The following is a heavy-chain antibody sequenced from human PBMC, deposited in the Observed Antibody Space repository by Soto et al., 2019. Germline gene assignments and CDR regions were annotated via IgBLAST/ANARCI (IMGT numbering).Heavy chain of an antibody. D-gene: IGHD5-18*01. J-gene: IGHJ6*02. V-gene: IGHV4-34*01. CDR1: GGSFSGYY. Sequence: SETLSLTCAVYGGSFSGYYWTWIRQPPGKGLEWIGEINHSGSTNYNPSLESRVTISLDTSKNQFSLKLSSVTAADTAVYFCARVGGYSYHLYGMDVWGQGTTVTVSS. CDR2: INHSGST. CDR3: ARVGGYSYHLYGMDV.